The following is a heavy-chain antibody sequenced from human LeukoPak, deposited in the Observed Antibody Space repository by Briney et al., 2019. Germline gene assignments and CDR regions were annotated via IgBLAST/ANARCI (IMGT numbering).Heavy chain of an antibody. D-gene: IGHD3-10*01. J-gene: IGHJ4*02. CDR1: GFSFSSYG. V-gene: IGHV3-30*02. CDR3: AKDIGSYYDY. CDR2: IRSDGSNK. Sequence: GGSLRLSCAGSGFSFSSYGMHWVRQAPGKGLEWMAFIRSDGSNKYYADSVKGRFTISRDNSKNTLYLQMNSLRAEDTAVYYCAKDIGSYYDYWGQGILVTVSS.